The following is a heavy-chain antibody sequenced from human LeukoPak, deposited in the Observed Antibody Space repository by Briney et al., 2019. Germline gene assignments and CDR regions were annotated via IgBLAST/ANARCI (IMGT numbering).Heavy chain of an antibody. Sequence: ASVKVSCKASGYTFTSYDINWVRQATGQGLEWMGWMNPTSGHTGYAQNFQGRVTMTRDTSISTAYMELNSLTSEDTAVYYCARSPVGVRKKHDFWGQGTLVVVSS. CDR1: GYTFTSYD. D-gene: IGHD3-10*01. J-gene: IGHJ4*02. V-gene: IGHV1-8*01. CDR3: ARSPVGVRKKHDF. CDR2: MNPTSGHT.